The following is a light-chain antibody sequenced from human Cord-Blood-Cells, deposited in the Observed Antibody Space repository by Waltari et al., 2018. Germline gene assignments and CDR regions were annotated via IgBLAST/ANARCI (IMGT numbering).Light chain of an antibody. Sequence: EIVLTQSPATLSVPPGARATPSCMASQSVSSYFAWYQQKAGQAPRPLLYGASTRATGIPARFSGSGYGTEFTRTISSLQSEEFAVYYCQQYNNWPPYSFGQGTKLEIK. CDR1: QSVSSY. J-gene: IGKJ2*03. CDR3: QQYNNWPPYS. CDR2: GAS. V-gene: IGKV3-15*01.